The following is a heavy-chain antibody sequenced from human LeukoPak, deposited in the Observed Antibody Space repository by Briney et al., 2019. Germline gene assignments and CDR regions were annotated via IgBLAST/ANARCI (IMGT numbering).Heavy chain of an antibody. J-gene: IGHJ6*02. CDR1: GDSVSSNSAA. V-gene: IGHV6-1*01. CDR3: ARLVVITYYYYYYGMDV. Sequence: PSQTLSLTCAISGDSVSSNSAAWNWIRQSPSRGLEWLGRTYYRSQWYNDYAVSVKSRITINPDTSKNQFSLKLSSVTAADTAVYYCARLVVITYYYYYYGMDVWGQGTTVTVSS. D-gene: IGHD3-22*01. CDR2: TYYRSQWYN.